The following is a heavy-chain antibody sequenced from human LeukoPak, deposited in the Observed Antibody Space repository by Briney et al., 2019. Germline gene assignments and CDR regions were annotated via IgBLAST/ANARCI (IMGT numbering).Heavy chain of an antibody. D-gene: IGHD2-2*01. CDR3: ARDVLPAALGAFDI. CDR1: GFTFSSYA. J-gene: IGHJ3*02. Sequence: GGSLRLSCAASGFTFSSYAMHWVRQAPGKGLEWVAVISYDGSNKYYADSVKGRFTISRDNSKNTLYLQMNSLRAEDTAVYYCARDVLPAALGAFDIWGQGTMVTVSS. CDR2: ISYDGSNK. V-gene: IGHV3-30-3*01.